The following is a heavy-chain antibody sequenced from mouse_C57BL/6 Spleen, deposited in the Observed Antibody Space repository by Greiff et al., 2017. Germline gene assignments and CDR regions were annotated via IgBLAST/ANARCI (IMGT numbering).Heavy chain of an antibody. V-gene: IGHV1-52*01. J-gene: IGHJ1*03. Sequence: QVQLQPGAELVRPGSSVKLSCKASGYTFTSYWMHWVKQRPIQGLEWIGNIDPPDSETHYNQKFKDKATLTVDKSSSTAYMQLSSLTSEDSAVYYCARELGRYFDVWGTGTTVTVSS. CDR3: ARELGRYFDV. CDR2: IDPPDSET. CDR1: GYTFTSYW. D-gene: IGHD4-1*01.